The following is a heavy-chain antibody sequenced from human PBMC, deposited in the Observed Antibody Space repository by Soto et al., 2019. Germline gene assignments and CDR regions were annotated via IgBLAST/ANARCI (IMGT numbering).Heavy chain of an antibody. CDR2: IYYSGST. Sequence: RSLTCTVSGGSISSGDYYWSWIRQPPGKGLEWIGYIYYSGSTYYNPSLKSRVTISVDTSKNQFSLKLSSVTAADTAVYYCARSSYLAEGYYYYGMDVWGQGTTVTVSS. J-gene: IGHJ6*02. CDR1: GGSISSGDYY. V-gene: IGHV4-30-4*01. CDR3: ARSSYLAEGYYYYGMDV.